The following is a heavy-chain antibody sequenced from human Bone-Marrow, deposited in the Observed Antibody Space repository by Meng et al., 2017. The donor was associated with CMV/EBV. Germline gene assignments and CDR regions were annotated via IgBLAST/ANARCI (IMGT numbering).Heavy chain of an antibody. V-gene: IGHV3-64*02. CDR1: GFTFSSYA. CDR2: ISSNGGST. D-gene: IGHD3-10*01. CDR3: ARTDSITMVRGVIINAYGNDY. J-gene: IGHJ4*02. Sequence: GGSLRLSCAASGFTFSSYAMHWVRQAPGKGLEYVSAISSNGGSTYYVDSVKGRFTISRDNSKNTLYLQMGSLRAEDMAVYYCARTDSITMVRGVIINAYGNDYWGQGTLVTVSS.